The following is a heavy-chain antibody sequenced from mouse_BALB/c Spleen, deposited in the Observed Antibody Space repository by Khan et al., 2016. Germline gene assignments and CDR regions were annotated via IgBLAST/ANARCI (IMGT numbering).Heavy chain of an antibody. CDR2: ITPSTGYT. V-gene: IGHV1-7*01. CDR3: AMRDFDV. CDR1: GYTFTTYW. Sequence: VQLQQSGAELAKLGASVKMSCKASGYTFTTYWMHWVKQRPGQGLEWIGYITPSTGYTEYNQKFKDKATLTADKSSSTAYIQLSSLTSEDSAVYYCAMRDFDVWGAGTSVTVSS. J-gene: IGHJ1*01.